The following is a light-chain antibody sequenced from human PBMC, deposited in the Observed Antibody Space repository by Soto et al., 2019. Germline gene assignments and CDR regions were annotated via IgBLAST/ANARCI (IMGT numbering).Light chain of an antibody. Sequence: DIQMTQSPSTLSASVGDRVTMTCRSSQSIDTGFAWHQQKPGRAPKLLISKASILESGVPSRFSGSGSGTDFTLTINGLQPDDFAIYYCQQYISYRAFGQGTKVDIK. V-gene: IGKV1-5*03. CDR2: KAS. CDR3: QQYISYRA. CDR1: QSIDTG. J-gene: IGKJ1*01.